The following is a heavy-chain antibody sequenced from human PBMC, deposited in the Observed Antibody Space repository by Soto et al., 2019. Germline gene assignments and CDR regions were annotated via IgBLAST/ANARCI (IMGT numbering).Heavy chain of an antibody. CDR3: ARMTFDDYFDY. CDR1: GGSISSGGYY. D-gene: IGHD2-21*02. Sequence: SETLSLTCTVSGGSISSGGYYWNWIRQHPGKGLEWIGYIYYSGSTNYNPSLKSRVTISVDTSKNQFSLKLSSVTAADTAVYYCARMTFDDYFDYWGQGTLVTVS. CDR2: IYYSGST. V-gene: IGHV4-61*08. J-gene: IGHJ4*02.